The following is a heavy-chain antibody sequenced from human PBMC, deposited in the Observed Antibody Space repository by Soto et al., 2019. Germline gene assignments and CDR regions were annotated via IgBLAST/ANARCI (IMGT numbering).Heavy chain of an antibody. D-gene: IGHD3-3*01. CDR3: ARDYGSTYYDFWSGYPTYGMDV. CDR2: ISSSGSTI. CDR1: GFTFSSYE. J-gene: IGHJ6*02. Sequence: GGSLRLSCAASGFTFSSYERNWVRQAPGKGLEWVSYISSSGSTIYYADSVKGRFTISRDNAKNSLYLQMNSLRAEDTAVYYCARDYGSTYYDFWSGYPTYGMDVWGQGTTVTVYS. V-gene: IGHV3-48*03.